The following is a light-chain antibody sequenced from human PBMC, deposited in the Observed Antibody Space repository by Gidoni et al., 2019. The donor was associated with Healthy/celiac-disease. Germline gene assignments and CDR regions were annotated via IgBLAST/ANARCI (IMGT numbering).Light chain of an antibody. CDR3: QQYNNWPLYT. CDR2: GAS. V-gene: IGKV3-15*01. J-gene: IGKJ2*01. Sequence: SQSVSSNLAWYQQKPGQAPRLLIYGASTRATGIPARFSGSGSGTEFTLTISSLQSEDFAVYYCQQYNNWPLYTFGQGTKLEIK. CDR1: QSVSSN.